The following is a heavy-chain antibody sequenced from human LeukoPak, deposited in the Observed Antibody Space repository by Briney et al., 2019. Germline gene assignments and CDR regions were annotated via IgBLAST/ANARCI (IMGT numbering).Heavy chain of an antibody. CDR3: AKDGDYYGSGSYLDY. Sequence: GGSLRLSCAASGFTFSSYAMSWVRQAPGKGLEWVAFIRYDGSNKYYADSVKGRFTISRDNSKNTLYLQMNSLRAEDTAVYYCAKDGDYYGSGSYLDYWGQGTLVTVSS. CDR2: IRYDGSNK. J-gene: IGHJ4*02. V-gene: IGHV3-30*02. CDR1: GFTFSSYA. D-gene: IGHD3-10*01.